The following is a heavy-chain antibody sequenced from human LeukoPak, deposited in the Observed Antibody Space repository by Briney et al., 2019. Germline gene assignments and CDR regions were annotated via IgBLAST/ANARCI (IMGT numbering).Heavy chain of an antibody. D-gene: IGHD2-21*02. J-gene: IGHJ4*02. CDR3: AGVLYCGGDCSGDY. Sequence: ASVKVSCKASGYTFTSYDINWVRRATGQGHEWMGWMNPNSGNTGYAQKFQGRVTMTRNTSISAAYMELSGLRSEDTAVYYCAGVLYCGGDCSGDYWGQGTLVTVSS. V-gene: IGHV1-8*01. CDR1: GYTFTSYD. CDR2: MNPNSGNT.